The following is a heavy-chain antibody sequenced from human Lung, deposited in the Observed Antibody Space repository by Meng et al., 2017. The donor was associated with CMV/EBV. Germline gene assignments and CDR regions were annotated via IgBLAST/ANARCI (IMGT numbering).Heavy chain of an antibody. CDR3: ARTLPPARGHRLDY. CDR1: GESFSGYS. J-gene: IGHJ4*02. Sequence: LSXAVHGESFSGYSWSWIRQPPGKGLEWIGEISHSGITNYNPSLKSRVTISLDTSKNQFSLKLNSVAAADTAVFYCARTLPPARGHRLDYWGQGTLVXVSS. V-gene: IGHV4-34*01. CDR2: ISHSGIT. D-gene: IGHD1-14*01.